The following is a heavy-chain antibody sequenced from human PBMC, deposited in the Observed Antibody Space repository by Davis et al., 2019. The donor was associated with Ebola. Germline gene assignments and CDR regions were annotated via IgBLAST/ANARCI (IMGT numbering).Heavy chain of an antibody. Sequence: PGGSLRLSCTASAFTLGDAWMGWVRQAPGKGLEWVGRIKSKGAGGTTDHAPPVRGRFIISRDESRNTLYLQMTSLRTEDTAVYFCTTDRGIAVRPLFDCWGQGTLVTVSS. D-gene: IGHD6-19*01. J-gene: IGHJ4*02. V-gene: IGHV3-15*01. CDR2: IKSKGAGGTT. CDR3: TTDRGIAVRPLFDC. CDR1: AFTLGDAW.